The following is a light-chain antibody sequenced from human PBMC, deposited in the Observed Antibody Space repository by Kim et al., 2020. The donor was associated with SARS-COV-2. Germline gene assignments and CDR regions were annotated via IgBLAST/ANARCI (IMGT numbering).Light chain of an antibody. V-gene: IGLV4-60*03. CDR1: SGHSTYI. CDR3: ETWDSNTHWV. J-gene: IGLJ3*02. Sequence: QPVLTQSSSASASLGSSIKLTCTLSSGHSTYIIAWHQQQPGKAPRYLMKLGGSGVHNKGSGVPERFSGSSSGADRYLTISNLQSEDEADYYCETWDSNTHWVFGGGTRLTVL. CDR2: LGGSGVH.